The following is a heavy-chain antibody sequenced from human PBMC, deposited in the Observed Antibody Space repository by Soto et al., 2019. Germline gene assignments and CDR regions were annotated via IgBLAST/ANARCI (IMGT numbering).Heavy chain of an antibody. CDR3: ASSNIAAAGFYYYGMDV. J-gene: IGHJ6*02. CDR1: GGSISSYY. V-gene: IGHV4-59*01. D-gene: IGHD6-13*01. Sequence: QVQLQESGPGLVKPSETLSLTCTVSGGSISSYYWSWIRQPPGKGLEWIGYIYYSGSTNYNPSLKSRVNISVDTSKNQLSLKLSSVTAADTAVYYCASSNIAAAGFYYYGMDVWGRGTTVTVSS. CDR2: IYYSGST.